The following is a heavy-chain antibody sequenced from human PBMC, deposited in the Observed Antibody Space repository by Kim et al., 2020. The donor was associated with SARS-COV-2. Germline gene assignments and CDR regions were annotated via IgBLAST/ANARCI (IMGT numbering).Heavy chain of an antibody. V-gene: IGHV4-59*08. Sequence: SETLSLTCTVSGGSISSYYWSWIRQPPGKGLEWIGYIYYSGSTNYNPSLKSRVTISVDTSKNQFSLKLSSVTAADTAVYYCARHFYDSSGYYYSRVLGGDAFDIFGQGTMVTVSS. CDR3: ARHFYDSSGYYYSRVLGGDAFDI. CDR2: IYYSGST. D-gene: IGHD3-22*01. CDR1: GGSISSYY. J-gene: IGHJ3*02.